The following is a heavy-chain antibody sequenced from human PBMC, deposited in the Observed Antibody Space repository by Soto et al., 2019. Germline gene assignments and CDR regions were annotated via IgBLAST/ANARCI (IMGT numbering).Heavy chain of an antibody. CDR3: ARVSSNYVRWFDP. V-gene: IGHV3-74*01. J-gene: IGHJ5*02. CDR1: GFTFSSYW. CDR2: INSDGSST. D-gene: IGHD4-4*01. Sequence: PGGSLRLSCAASGFTFSSYWMHWVRQAPGKGLVWVSRINSDGSSTSYADSVKGRFTISRDNAKNTLYLQMNSLRAEDTAVYYCARVSSNYVRWFDPWGQGTLVTVSS.